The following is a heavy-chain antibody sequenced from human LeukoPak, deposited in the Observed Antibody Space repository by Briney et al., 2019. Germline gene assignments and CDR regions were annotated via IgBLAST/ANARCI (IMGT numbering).Heavy chain of an antibody. D-gene: IGHD3-10*01. V-gene: IGHV4-39*07. CDR1: GGSIIAGSYY. Sequence: SETLSLTCTVSGGSIIAGSYYWGWVRQPPGKGLEWIGIIYYSGSAFYSPSLKSRVTILVDTSKNQFSLRLKAVTAADTAVYYCVQGGPYGSGKIDYWGQGTLVTVS. J-gene: IGHJ4*02. CDR2: IYYSGSA. CDR3: VQGGPYGSGKIDY.